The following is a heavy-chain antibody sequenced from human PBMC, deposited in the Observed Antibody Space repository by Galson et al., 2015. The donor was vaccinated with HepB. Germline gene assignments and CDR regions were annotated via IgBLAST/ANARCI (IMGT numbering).Heavy chain of an antibody. CDR2: IYSGGST. D-gene: IGHD3-9*01. V-gene: IGHV3-53*01. CDR1: GFTVSSNY. Sequence: SLRLSCAASGFTVSSNYMSWVRQAPGKGLEWVSVIYSGGSTYYADSVKGRFTISRDNSKNTLYLQMNSLRAEDTAVYYCASNYDILTGFGAFDIWGQGTMVTVSS. CDR3: ASNYDILTGFGAFDI. J-gene: IGHJ3*02.